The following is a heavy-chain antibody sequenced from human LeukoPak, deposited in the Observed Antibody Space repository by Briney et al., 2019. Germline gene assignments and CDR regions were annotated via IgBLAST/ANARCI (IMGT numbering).Heavy chain of an antibody. J-gene: IGHJ4*02. Sequence: PSETLSLPCTVSGRPIRSFYWSWDRQPPGEGLEWIGYYYYSGSTKYNPSLKSRVTISVDTSKSQFSLKLTSVTAADTAVYYCARLGIGVVPSAMLGDYYFDYWGQGTLVTVSS. CDR1: GRPIRSFY. CDR3: ARLGIGVVPSAMLGDYYFDY. V-gene: IGHV4-59*08. D-gene: IGHD2-2*01. CDR2: YYYSGST.